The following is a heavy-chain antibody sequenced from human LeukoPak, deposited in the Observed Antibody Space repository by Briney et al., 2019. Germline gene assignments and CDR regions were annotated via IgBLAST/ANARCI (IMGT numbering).Heavy chain of an antibody. D-gene: IGHD3-22*01. Sequence: PGGSLRLSCAASGFTFSSYWMSWVRQAPGKGLEWVANIKQDGSEKYYVDSVKGRFTISRDNAKNSLYLQMNSLRAEDTAVYYCARVSSSGYCSANFDYWGRGTLVTVSS. CDR2: IKQDGSEK. CDR1: GFTFSSYW. V-gene: IGHV3-7*01. CDR3: ARVSSSGYCSANFDY. J-gene: IGHJ4*02.